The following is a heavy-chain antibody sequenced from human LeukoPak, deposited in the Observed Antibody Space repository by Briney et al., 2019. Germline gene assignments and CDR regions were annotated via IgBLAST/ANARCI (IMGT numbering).Heavy chain of an antibody. D-gene: IGHD3-10*01. J-gene: IGHJ3*02. CDR2: IYSGGST. V-gene: IGHV3-53*01. CDR3: ASVVVVRGVFDAFDI. Sequence: QAGGSLRLSCAASGFTVSSNYMSWVRQAPGKGLEWVSVIYSGGSTYYADSVKGRFTISRDNSKNTLYLQMNSLRAEDTAVYYCASVVVVRGVFDAFDIWGQGTMATVSS. CDR1: GFTVSSNY.